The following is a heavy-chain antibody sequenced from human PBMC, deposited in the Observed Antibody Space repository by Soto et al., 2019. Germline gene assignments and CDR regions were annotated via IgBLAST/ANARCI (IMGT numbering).Heavy chain of an antibody. J-gene: IGHJ4*02. CDR2: ISSSSSYI. CDR3: ARDIVGSPTPRGVFDY. CDR1: GFTFSSYS. D-gene: IGHD3-16*02. V-gene: IGHV3-21*01. Sequence: GGSLRLSCAASGFTFSSYSMNWVRQAPGKGLEWVSSISSSSSYIYYADSVKGRFTISRDNAKNSLYLQMNSLRAEDTTVYYCARDIVGSPTPRGVFDYWGQGTLVTVSS.